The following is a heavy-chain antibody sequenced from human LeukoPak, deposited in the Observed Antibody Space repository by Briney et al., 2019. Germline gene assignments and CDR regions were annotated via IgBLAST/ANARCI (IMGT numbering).Heavy chain of an antibody. CDR1: GFTFSSYG. V-gene: IGHV3-30*03. CDR3: ARKLGADIGAFDI. Sequence: PGRSLRLSCAASGFTFSSYGMHWVRQAPGKGLEWVSLISYDGSNKYYADSVKGRFTISRDNSKKTLYVQMNRLRAEDTAVYYCARKLGADIGAFDIWGQGTMVTVSS. J-gene: IGHJ3*02. CDR2: ISYDGSNK. D-gene: IGHD2-15*01.